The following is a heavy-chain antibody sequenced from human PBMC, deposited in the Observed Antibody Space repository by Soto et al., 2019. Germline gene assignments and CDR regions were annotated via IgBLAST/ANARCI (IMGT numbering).Heavy chain of an antibody. CDR2: ISVSGGST. J-gene: IGHJ6*03. CDR3: AKDMQNFWGVTGYYMDV. V-gene: IGHV3-23*01. D-gene: IGHD3-3*01. Sequence: EVQLLESGGGLVQPGGSLRLSCAASGFIFSNYAMSWVRQAPGKGLEWVSSISVSGGSTYYADSVTGRFTISRDNSRNTLYLQTNSLRAEDTAVYDCAKDMQNFWGVTGYYMDVWGKGTTVTVSS. CDR1: GFIFSNYA.